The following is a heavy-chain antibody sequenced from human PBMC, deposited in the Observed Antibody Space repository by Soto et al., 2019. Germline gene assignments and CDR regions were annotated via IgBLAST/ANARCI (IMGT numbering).Heavy chain of an antibody. CDR1: GYSFASHW. V-gene: IGHV5-51*01. J-gene: IGHJ4*02. Sequence: PGESLKISCKGSGYSFASHWVAWVRQMPEKGLEWIGTIYPGDSDTKYSPAFRGQVTISADTSVSTAYLQWRSLEATDSAIYYCARYSGSYWHYLDFWGQGTLVNVSS. CDR3: ARYSGSYWHYLDF. D-gene: IGHD1-26*01. CDR2: IYPGDSDT.